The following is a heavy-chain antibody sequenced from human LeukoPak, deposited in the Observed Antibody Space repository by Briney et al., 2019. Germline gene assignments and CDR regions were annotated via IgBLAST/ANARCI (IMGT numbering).Heavy chain of an antibody. J-gene: IGHJ4*02. CDR2: IHKSGTIT. CDR1: GFSFSTYS. D-gene: IGHD6-6*01. CDR3: ARSFPYSSSAVDY. Sequence: GGSLRLSCAASGFSFSTYSMNWVRQAPGKGLEWVSYIHKSGTITYYRDSVKGRFTISRDNAKNSLYLQMNSLRAEDTAVYYCARSFPYSSSAVDYWGQGTLVTVSS. V-gene: IGHV3-48*01.